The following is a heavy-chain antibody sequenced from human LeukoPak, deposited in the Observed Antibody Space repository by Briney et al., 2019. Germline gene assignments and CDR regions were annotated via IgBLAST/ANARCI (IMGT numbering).Heavy chain of an antibody. CDR1: GFTFSSYA. CDR2: MSDIGPNT. V-gene: IGHV3-23*01. Sequence: TGGSLRLSCAASGFTFSSYAMSWVRPAPGKGLEWVSSMSDIGPNTYYADSVKGRFTISRDTSKNTLLLQMNSLRGDDTALYFCARRLSLRFDAFAVWGPGTVVTVSS. D-gene: IGHD3-3*01. J-gene: IGHJ3*01. CDR3: ARRLSLRFDAFAV.